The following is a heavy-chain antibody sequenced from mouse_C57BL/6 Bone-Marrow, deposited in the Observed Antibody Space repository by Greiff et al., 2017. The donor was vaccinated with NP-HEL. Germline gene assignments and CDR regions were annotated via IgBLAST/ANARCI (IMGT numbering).Heavy chain of an antibody. CDR1: GFTFSDYG. CDR3: ARVDLSGFAY. D-gene: IGHD2-3*01. CDR2: ISSGSSTI. J-gene: IGHJ3*01. V-gene: IGHV5-17*01. Sequence: EVQGVESGGGLVKPGGSLKLSCAASGFTFSDYGMHWVRQAPEKGLEWVAYISSGSSTIYYADTVKGRFTISRDNAKNTLFLQMTSLRSEDTAMYYCARVDLSGFAYWGQGTLVTVSA.